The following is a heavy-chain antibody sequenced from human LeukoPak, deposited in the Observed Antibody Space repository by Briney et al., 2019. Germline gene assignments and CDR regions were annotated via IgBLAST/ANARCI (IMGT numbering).Heavy chain of an antibody. V-gene: IGHV4-38-2*02. J-gene: IGHJ6*04. Sequence: PSETLSLTCAVSGYSISSGYYWGWIRQPPGKGLEWIGSIYHSGSTYYNPSLKSRVTISVDTSKNQFSLKLSPVTAADTAVYYCARDLPGYCSSTSCYLYYGMDVWGKGTTVTVSS. CDR2: IYHSGST. D-gene: IGHD2-2*01. CDR1: GYSISSGYY. CDR3: ARDLPGYCSSTSCYLYYGMDV.